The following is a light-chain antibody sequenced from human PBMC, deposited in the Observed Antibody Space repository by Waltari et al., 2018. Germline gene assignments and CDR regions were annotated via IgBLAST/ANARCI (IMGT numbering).Light chain of an antibody. J-gene: IGLJ3*02. CDR3: LLFYNGPRV. CDR1: TGPVTRGHY. CDR2: DTS. V-gene: IGLV7-46*01. Sequence: QAVVTQEPSLTVSPGGTVTLTCASSTGPVTRGHYPYWFQQKPGQAPRTLIYDTSNTHSWTPARFTGSLFGGKAALTRSGAQPEDEAEYYCLLFYNGPRVFGGGTKLTVL.